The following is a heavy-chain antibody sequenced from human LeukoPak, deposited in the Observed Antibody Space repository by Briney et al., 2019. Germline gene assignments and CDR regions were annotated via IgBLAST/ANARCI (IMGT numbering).Heavy chain of an antibody. CDR2: INHSGST. CDR1: GGSISSYY. CDR3: ARMFPAAYPDYYYYMDV. D-gene: IGHD2-2*01. Sequence: PSETLSLTCTVSGGSISSYYWSWIRQPPGKGLEWIGEINHSGSTNYNPSLKSRVTISIDKSKNHFSLKLSSATAADTAVYYCARMFPAAYPDYYYYMDVWGKGTTVTVSS. V-gene: IGHV4-34*01. J-gene: IGHJ6*03.